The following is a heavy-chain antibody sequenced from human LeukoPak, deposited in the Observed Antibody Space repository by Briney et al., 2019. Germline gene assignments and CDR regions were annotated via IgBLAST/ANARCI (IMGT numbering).Heavy chain of an antibody. CDR3: TREGILDITMILVAPN. V-gene: IGHV3-49*03. J-gene: IGHJ4*02. Sequence: GGSLRLSCTASGFTFGDYAMSWFRQAPGRGLEWVGFIRSKAYGGTTEYAASVKGRFTISRDDSKSIAYLQMNSLKTEDTAVYYCTREGILDITMILVAPNWGQGTLVTVSS. CDR1: GFTFGDYA. D-gene: IGHD3-22*01. CDR2: IRSKAYGGTT.